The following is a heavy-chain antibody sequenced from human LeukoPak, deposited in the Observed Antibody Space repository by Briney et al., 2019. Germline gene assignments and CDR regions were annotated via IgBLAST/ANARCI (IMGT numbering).Heavy chain of an antibody. J-gene: IGHJ5*02. D-gene: IGHD6-13*01. V-gene: IGHV4-38-2*01. CDR1: GYSISSGYY. CDR3: ARGVGSGWYNWFDP. CDR2: IYHSGST. Sequence: SETLSLTCAVSGYSISSGYYWGWIRQPPGKGLEWIGSIYHSGSTYYNPSLKSRVTISVDTSKNQFSLKLSSVTAADTAVYYCARGVGSGWYNWFDPWGQGTLVTVSS.